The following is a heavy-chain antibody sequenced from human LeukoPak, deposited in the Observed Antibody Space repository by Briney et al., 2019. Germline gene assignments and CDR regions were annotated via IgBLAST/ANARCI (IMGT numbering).Heavy chain of an antibody. CDR2: INHSGST. J-gene: IGHJ4*02. Sequence: PSEPLSLPCAVYGASFSGYYWSWIRQPPGKALEWLGEINHSGSTNYNPSLKSPVTISVDTSKNQSSLKLSSGAAADTAVYYCARGRGDDILTGYYTPLDYWGQGTLVTVPS. V-gene: IGHV4-34*01. CDR3: ARGRGDDILTGYYTPLDY. D-gene: IGHD3-9*01. CDR1: GASFSGYY.